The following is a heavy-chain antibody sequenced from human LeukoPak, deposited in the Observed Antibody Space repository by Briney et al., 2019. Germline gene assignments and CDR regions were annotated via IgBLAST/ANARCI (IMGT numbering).Heavy chain of an antibody. CDR3: ARDMQGGVIIGPLDY. CDR2: ISYDGSNK. D-gene: IGHD3-10*01. J-gene: IGHJ4*02. V-gene: IGHV3-30*04. CDR1: GFTFSSYA. Sequence: GGSLRLSCATSGFTFSSYAMHWVRQAPGKGLEWVAVISYDGSNKYYADSVKGRFTISRENSKNTLYLQMNSLRAEDTAVYYCARDMQGGVIIGPLDYWGQGTLVTVSS.